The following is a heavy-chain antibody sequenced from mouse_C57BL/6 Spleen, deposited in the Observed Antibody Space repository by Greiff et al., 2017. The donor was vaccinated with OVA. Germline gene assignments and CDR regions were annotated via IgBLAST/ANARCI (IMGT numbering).Heavy chain of an antibody. CDR2: IYPGSGST. D-gene: IGHD1-1*01. CDR3: ASYYGSSFNYYAMDY. J-gene: IGHJ4*01. CDR1: GYTFTSYW. Sequence: QVQLQQPGAELVKPGASVKMSCKASGYTFTSYWITWVKQRPGQGLEWIGDIYPGSGSTNYNEKFKSKATLNVDTASSTAYMQLSSLTSEDSAVYYCASYYGSSFNYYAMDYWGQGTSVTVSS. V-gene: IGHV1-55*01.